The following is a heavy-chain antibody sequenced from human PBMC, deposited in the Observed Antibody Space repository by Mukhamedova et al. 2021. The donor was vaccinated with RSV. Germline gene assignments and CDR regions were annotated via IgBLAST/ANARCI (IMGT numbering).Heavy chain of an antibody. Sequence: NYTMNWVRQPPGKGLEWVSSISSSSSYIYYADSVKCRFTISRDNAKNSLYLQMNSLRAEDTALYYCARRLAPDYWGQEILGTVSS. CDR1: NYT. D-gene: IGHD2-21*01. CDR2: ISSSSSYI. V-gene: IGHV3-21*06. J-gene: IGHJ4*02. CDR3: ARRLAPDY.